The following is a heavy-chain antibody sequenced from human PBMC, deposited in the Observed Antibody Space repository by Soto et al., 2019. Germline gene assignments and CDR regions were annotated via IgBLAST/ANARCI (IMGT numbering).Heavy chain of an antibody. CDR1: GYTFSSNW. CDR3: ATARGGVAGTFYYGMDV. CDR2: IYPGDSET. Sequence: PGESLKISCQTSGYTFSSNWIGWVRQMPGKGLEWMGIIYPGDSETRYSPSFQGQVTISSDRSLNTAYLQWTSLQASDTAMYYCATARGGVAGTFYYGMDVWGQGTTVTVSS. J-gene: IGHJ6*02. V-gene: IGHV5-51*01. D-gene: IGHD6-19*01.